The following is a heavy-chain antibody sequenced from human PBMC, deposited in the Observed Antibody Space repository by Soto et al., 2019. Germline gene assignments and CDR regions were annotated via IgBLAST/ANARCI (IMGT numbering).Heavy chain of an antibody. Sequence: PSETLSLTCTVSGGSISSGDYYWSWIRRPPGKGLEWIGYIYYSGSTYYNPSLKSRVTISVDTSKNQFSLKLSSVTAADTAVYYCASYSSGPLYYLDYWGQGTLVTVSS. J-gene: IGHJ4*02. D-gene: IGHD3-22*01. CDR1: GGSISSGDYY. CDR2: IYYSGST. V-gene: IGHV4-30-4*01. CDR3: ASYSSGPLYYLDY.